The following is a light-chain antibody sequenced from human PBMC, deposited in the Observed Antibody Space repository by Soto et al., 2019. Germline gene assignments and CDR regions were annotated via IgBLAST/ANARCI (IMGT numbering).Light chain of an antibody. V-gene: IGKV3-11*01. CDR1: QSVSSY. CDR3: QQRSNWPSIT. CDR2: DAS. Sequence: EIVLTQSPATLSLSPGERATLSCRASQSVSSYLAWSQQQPGQAPRLLIYDASNRATGIPARFSGSGSGTDFTLTISSLEPEDFAVYYCQQRSNWPSITFGQGTRLEIK. J-gene: IGKJ5*01.